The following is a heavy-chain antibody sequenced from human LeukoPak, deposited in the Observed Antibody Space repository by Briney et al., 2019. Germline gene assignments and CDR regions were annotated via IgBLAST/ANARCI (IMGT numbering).Heavy chain of an antibody. V-gene: IGHV1-24*01. CDR2: FDPEDAET. D-gene: IGHD3-9*01. J-gene: IGHJ4*02. CDR3: ATRQRYFGWFPPHY. Sequence: ASVKVSCKVSGSTLSELSLHWVRQAPGKGLEWMGSFDPEDAETFYAQEFQGRVTMTEDTSTDTAYMELSSLRSEDTAVYYCATRQRYFGWFPPHYWGQGTLVTVSS. CDR1: GSTLSELS.